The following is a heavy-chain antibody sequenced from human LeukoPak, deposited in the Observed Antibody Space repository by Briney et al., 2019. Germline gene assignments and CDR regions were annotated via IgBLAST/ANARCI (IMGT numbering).Heavy chain of an antibody. Sequence: GESLKISCKGSGYSFTSYWISCGRQMPGKGLEWRGRIDPSDSYTNYSPSFQGHVTISADKSISTAYLQWSSLKASDTAMYYCARRYSSGWYPLDYWGQGTLVTVSS. CDR2: IDPSDSYT. D-gene: IGHD6-19*01. CDR3: ARRYSSGWYPLDY. CDR1: GYSFTSYW. J-gene: IGHJ4*02. V-gene: IGHV5-10-1*01.